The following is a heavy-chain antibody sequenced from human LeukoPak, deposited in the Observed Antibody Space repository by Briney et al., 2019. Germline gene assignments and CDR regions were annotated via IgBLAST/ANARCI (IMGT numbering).Heavy chain of an antibody. V-gene: IGHV3-30*02. D-gene: IGHD3-10*01. CDR2: IRYDGSNE. CDR1: GFTFSSYG. Sequence: GGSLRLSCAASGFTFSSYGMHWVHQAPGKGLEWVAFIRYDGSNEYYADSVKGRFTISRDNSKNTLYLQMNSLRAEDTAVYYCAKGVLRVTMVRGVIIDYFDYWGQGTLVTVSS. CDR3: AKGVLRVTMVRGVIIDYFDY. J-gene: IGHJ4*02.